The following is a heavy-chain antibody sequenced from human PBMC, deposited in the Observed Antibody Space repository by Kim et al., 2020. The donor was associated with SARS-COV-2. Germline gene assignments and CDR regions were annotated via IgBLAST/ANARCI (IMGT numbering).Heavy chain of an antibody. J-gene: IGHJ6*02. V-gene: IGHV3-30*04. CDR1: GFTFSSYA. Sequence: GGSLRLSCAASGFTFSSYAMHWVRQAPGKGLEWVAVISYDGSNKYYADSVKGRFTISRDNSKNTLYLQMNSLRAEDTAVYYCASASWGGYYYYGMDVWCQGTTVTVSS. CDR2: ISYDGSNK. CDR3: ASASWGGYYYYGMDV. D-gene: IGHD3-16*01.